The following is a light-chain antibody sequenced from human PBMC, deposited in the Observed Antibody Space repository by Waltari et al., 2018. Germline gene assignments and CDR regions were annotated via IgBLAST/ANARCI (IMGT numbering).Light chain of an antibody. CDR3: SSYAGSSVWV. V-gene: IGLV2-8*01. CDR2: DVT. J-gene: IGLJ3*02. CDR1: SSDIGNYDY. Sequence: QSALTQPPSASGSPGQSVTISCTGSSSDIGNYDYVAWYQQRPDKAPELMIYDVTKRPSGVPDRFSGSKSGNTASLTVSGLQAADEADYYCSSYAGSSVWVFGGGTKLTVV.